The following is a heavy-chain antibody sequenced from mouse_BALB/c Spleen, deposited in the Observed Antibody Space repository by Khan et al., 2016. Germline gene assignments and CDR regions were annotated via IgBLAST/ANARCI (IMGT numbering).Heavy chain of an antibody. Sequence: QIQLVQSGPELKRPGKTVKISCKASGYTFTNYGINWVKQAPGKGLKRMGWINTYSGESTYADDFKGRFAFSLATSANTSYLQINTLKNVDTATYACARYSDYYGRSRDFEVWGAGTPVTITS. J-gene: IGHJ1*01. D-gene: IGHD1-1*01. CDR3: ARYSDYYGRSRDFEV. V-gene: IGHV9-3-1*01. CDR2: INTYSGES. CDR1: GYTFTNYG.